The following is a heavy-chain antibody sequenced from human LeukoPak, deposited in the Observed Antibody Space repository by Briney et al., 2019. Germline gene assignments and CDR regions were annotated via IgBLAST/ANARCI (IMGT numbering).Heavy chain of an antibody. Sequence: GGSLRLSCAASGFTFSSYSMNWVRQAPGKGLEWLSYMSSGGRDTYYADSVKGRFTISRNDAENSLHLQMSSLRAEDTAVYYCARDGVGARPGDAFDIWGQGTMVTVSS. J-gene: IGHJ3*02. V-gene: IGHV3-48*01. CDR2: MSSGGRDT. D-gene: IGHD6-6*01. CDR1: GFTFSSYS. CDR3: ARDGVGARPGDAFDI.